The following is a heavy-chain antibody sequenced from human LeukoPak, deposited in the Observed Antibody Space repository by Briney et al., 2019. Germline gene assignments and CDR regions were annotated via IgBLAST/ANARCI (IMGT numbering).Heavy chain of an antibody. J-gene: IGHJ4*02. CDR2: ISYDGSNK. D-gene: IGHD6-13*01. CDR3: AKVGDSSSWYDPHFDY. V-gene: IGHV3-30*18. CDR1: GFTFSSYG. Sequence: PGGSLRLSCAASGFTFSSYGMHWVRQAPGKGLEWVAVISYDGSNKYYADSVKGRFTISRDNSKNTLYLQMNSLRAEDTAVYYCAKVGDSSSWYDPHFDYWGQGTLVTVSS.